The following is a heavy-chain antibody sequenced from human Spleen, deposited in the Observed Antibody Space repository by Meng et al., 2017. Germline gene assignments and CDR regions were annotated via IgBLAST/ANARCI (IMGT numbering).Heavy chain of an antibody. CDR3: ARRNYPYYFDY. Sequence: QLQLQESGPGLVKPSETLSLTCTVSGDSISSSSYYWGWVRQPPGKGLEWIGTMSYFGGTTNYNPSLKSRIITSGDTSKNQFSLELSSVTAADTAVYYCARRNYPYYFDYWGQGILVTVSS. V-gene: IGHV4-39*01. CDR1: GDSISSSSYY. D-gene: IGHD5-24*01. J-gene: IGHJ4*02. CDR2: MSYFGGTT.